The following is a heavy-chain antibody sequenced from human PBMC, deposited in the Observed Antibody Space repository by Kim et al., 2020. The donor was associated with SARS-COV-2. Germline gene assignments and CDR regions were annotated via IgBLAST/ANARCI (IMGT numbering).Heavy chain of an antibody. V-gene: IGHV3-13*01. CDR3: ARDLGGWGWYFDL. D-gene: IGHD6-19*01. J-gene: IGHJ2*01. Sequence: YPGSVKGRLTISRENAKNSLYLQLNSLRAGDTAVYYCARDLGGWGWYFDLWGRGTLVTVSS.